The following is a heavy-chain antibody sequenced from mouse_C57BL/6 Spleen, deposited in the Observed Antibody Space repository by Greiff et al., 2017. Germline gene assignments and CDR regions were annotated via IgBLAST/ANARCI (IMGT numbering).Heavy chain of an antibody. CDR3: ARDYRYYFDY. Sequence: QVHVKQPGAELVMPGASVKLSCKASGYTFTSYWMHWVKQRPGQGLEWIGEIDPSDSYTNYNQKFKGKSTLTVDKSSSTAYMQLSSLTSEDSAVYYCARDYRYYFDYWGQGTTLTVSS. J-gene: IGHJ2*01. D-gene: IGHD2-14*01. CDR1: GYTFTSYW. V-gene: IGHV1-69*01. CDR2: IDPSDSYT.